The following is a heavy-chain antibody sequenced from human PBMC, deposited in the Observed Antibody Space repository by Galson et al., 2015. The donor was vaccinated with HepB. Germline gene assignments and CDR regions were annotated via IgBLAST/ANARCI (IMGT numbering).Heavy chain of an antibody. CDR1: GFTFSSYA. CDR3: AKVYEAYCGGGCYSYFEF. J-gene: IGHJ4*02. V-gene: IGHV3-23*01. CDR2: ISNSGGHT. D-gene: IGHD2-21*02. Sequence: SLRLSCAASGFTFSSYAMTWVRQSPGKGLEWVSSISNSGGHTHSADSVKGRFTISRDNFKNTLYLQMNSLRAEDTAVYYCAKVYEAYCGGGCYSYFEFWGQGAPLTVSS.